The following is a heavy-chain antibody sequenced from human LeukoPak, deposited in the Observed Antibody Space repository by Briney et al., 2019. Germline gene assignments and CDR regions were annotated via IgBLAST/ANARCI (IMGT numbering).Heavy chain of an antibody. Sequence: GASVKVSCKASGGTFSSYAISWVRQAPGQGLEWMGGIIPIFGTATYAQKFQGRVTITADESTSTAYMELSSLRSEDTAVYYCARDQGAAYDSSGYYHGWFDPWGQGTLVTVSS. CDR2: IIPIFGTA. D-gene: IGHD3-22*01. V-gene: IGHV1-69*13. J-gene: IGHJ5*02. CDR1: GGTFSSYA. CDR3: ARDQGAAYDSSGYYHGWFDP.